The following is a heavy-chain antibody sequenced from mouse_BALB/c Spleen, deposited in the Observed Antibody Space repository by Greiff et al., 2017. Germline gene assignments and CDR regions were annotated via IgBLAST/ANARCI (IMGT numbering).Heavy chain of an antibody. V-gene: IGHV1-4*02. CDR3: ARKETTVVGYFDY. D-gene: IGHD1-1*01. Sequence: VQLQQSAAELARPGASVKMSCKASGYTFTSYTMHWVKQRPGQGLEWIGYINPSSGYTEYNQKFKDKATLTADKSSSTAYMQLSSLTSEDSAVYYCARKETTVVGYFDYWGQGTTLTVSS. CDR1: GYTFTSYT. CDR2: INPSSGYT. J-gene: IGHJ2*01.